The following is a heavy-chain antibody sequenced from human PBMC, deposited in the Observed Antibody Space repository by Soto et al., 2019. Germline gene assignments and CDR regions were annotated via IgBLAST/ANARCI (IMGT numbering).Heavy chain of an antibody. CDR2: ISGIGNTI. Sequence: QVQLVESGGGLVKPGGSLRVSCAASGFTFSDYYMSWIRQAPGKGLEWVSYISGIGNTIYYADSVKGRCTISTDKPKNSLFTQRNNLRAEDTAVYYCASRNSYNYIWGSYRQTPLDHWGQGTLVTVSS. J-gene: IGHJ4*02. V-gene: IGHV3-11*01. D-gene: IGHD3-16*02. CDR3: ASRNSYNYIWGSYRQTPLDH. CDR1: GFTFSDYY.